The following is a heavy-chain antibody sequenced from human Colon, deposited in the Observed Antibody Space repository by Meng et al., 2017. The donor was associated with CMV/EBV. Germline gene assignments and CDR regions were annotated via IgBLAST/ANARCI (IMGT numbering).Heavy chain of an antibody. V-gene: IGHV3-30-3*01. CDR1: GFTFSSYA. J-gene: IGHJ6*02. D-gene: IGHD4-11*01. CDR3: ARGNADYSNYYYYYYYGMDV. CDR2: ISYDGSNK. Sequence: GGSLRLSCAASGFTFSSYAMHWVRQAPGKGLEWVAVISYDGSNKYYADSVKGRFTISRDNSKNTLYLQMNSLRAEDTAVYYCARGNADYSNYYYYYYYGMDVWGQGTTVTVSS.